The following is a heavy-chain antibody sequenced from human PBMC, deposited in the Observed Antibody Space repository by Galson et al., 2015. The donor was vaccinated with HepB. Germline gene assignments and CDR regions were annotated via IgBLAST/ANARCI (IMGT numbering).Heavy chain of an antibody. CDR2: ISSSSSTI. CDR1: GFTFSSYS. CDR3: AGGYSGYYFDY. J-gene: IGHJ4*02. V-gene: IGHV3-48*04. Sequence: SLRLSCAASGFTFSSYSMNWVRQAPGKGLEWVSYISSSSSTIYYADSVKGRFTISRDNAKNSLYLQMNSLRAGDTAVYYCAGGYSGYYFDYWGQGTLVTVSS. D-gene: IGHD5-12*01.